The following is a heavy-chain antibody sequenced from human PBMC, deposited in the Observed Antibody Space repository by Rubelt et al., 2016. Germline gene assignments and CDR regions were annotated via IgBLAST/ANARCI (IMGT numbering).Heavy chain of an antibody. J-gene: IGHJ4*02. CDR3: AAFSSRF. CDR2: IVVGSGNT. Sequence: TSAVQWLRQTRGQRLEWIGWIVVGSGNTNFAQRFQERVTITRDMSTSTAYMELTRLTSEDTAQYYCAAFSSRFWGQGTLVTVSS. V-gene: IGHV1-58*01. D-gene: IGHD2-2*01. CDR1: TSA.